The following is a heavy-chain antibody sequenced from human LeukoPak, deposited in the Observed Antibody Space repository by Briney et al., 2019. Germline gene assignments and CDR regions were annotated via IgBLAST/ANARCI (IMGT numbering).Heavy chain of an antibody. CDR3: AKVSRVNLPIPVDY. CDR2: VSGSGGNT. D-gene: IGHD1-14*01. Sequence: GGSLRLSRAASGFTFSSYAMSWVRQAPGKGLEWVSAVSGSGGNTYYADSVKGRFTISRDNSKNTLYLQMNTLRAEDTAVYYCAKVSRVNLPIPVDYWGQGTLVTVSS. J-gene: IGHJ4*02. V-gene: IGHV3-23*01. CDR1: GFTFSSYA.